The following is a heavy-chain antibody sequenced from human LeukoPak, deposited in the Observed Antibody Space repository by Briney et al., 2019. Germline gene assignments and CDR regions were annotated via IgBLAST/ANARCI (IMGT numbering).Heavy chain of an antibody. CDR1: GFTFRSYE. V-gene: IGHV3-23*01. D-gene: IGHD4-17*01. J-gene: IGHJ3*02. Sequence: AGGSLRLSCAASGFTFRSYEMNWVRQAPGKGLEWVSAISGSGGSTYYADSVKGRFTISRDNSKNTLYLQMNSLRAEDTAVYYCAKGATTTSNPPVLDIWGQGTMVTVSS. CDR3: AKGATTTSNPPVLDI. CDR2: ISGSGGST.